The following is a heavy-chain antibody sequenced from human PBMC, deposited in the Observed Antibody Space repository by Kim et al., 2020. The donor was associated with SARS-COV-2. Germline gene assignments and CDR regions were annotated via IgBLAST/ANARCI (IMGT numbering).Heavy chain of an antibody. D-gene: IGHD3-22*01. CDR1: GFTFSVYS. CDR3: SRRQTTVPSGYYVS. J-gene: IGHJ5*01. CDR2: ISYSSGTI. Sequence: GGSLRLSCIASGFTFSVYSMNWVRQTPGKGLELISYISYSSGTIHYSDSVKGRFTISRDNAKNSLYLQMNSLRGADTAVYYCSRRQTTVPSGYYVSW. V-gene: IGHV3-48*01.